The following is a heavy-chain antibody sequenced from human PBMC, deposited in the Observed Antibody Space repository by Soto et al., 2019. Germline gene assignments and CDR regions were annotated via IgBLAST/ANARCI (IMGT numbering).Heavy chain of an antibody. J-gene: IGHJ3*02. CDR2: IIPIFNKS. Sequence: QVQLVQSGADVKKPGSSVRVSCKASGGSFNSHSFSWVRQAPGQGLEWVGTIIPIFNKSTYAERFQGRVTITADASTSTAYMDLSSLTSEDSAVYYCATDDTVMVGADSAFDIWGQGTMVTVSS. CDR1: GGSFNSHS. CDR3: ATDDTVMVGADSAFDI. V-gene: IGHV1-69*18. D-gene: IGHD4-17*01.